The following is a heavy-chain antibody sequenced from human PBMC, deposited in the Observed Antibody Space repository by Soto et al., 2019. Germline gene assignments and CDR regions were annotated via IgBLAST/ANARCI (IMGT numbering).Heavy chain of an antibody. J-gene: IGHJ5*02. V-gene: IGHV1-8*01. D-gene: IGHD2-21*02. CDR1: GYTFTSYD. CDR3: ARGLVVTTWNNWFDP. CDR2: MNPNSGNT. Sequence: ASVKVSCQASGYTFTSYDINWVRQATGQGLEWMGWMNPNSGNTAYAQKFQGRVTMTRNTSISTAYMELSSLRSEDTAVYYCARGLVVTTWNNWFDPWGQGTLVTVSS.